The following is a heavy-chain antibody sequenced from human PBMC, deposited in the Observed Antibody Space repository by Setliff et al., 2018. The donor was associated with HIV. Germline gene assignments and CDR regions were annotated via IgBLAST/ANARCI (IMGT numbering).Heavy chain of an antibody. J-gene: IGHJ5*02. CDR1: GGSISSYY. V-gene: IGHV4-59*08. CDR3: ASSSGWYGAAQFDP. D-gene: IGHD6-19*01. Sequence: SETLSLTCTVSGGSISSYYWSWIRQPPGKGLEWIGDIYYSGMTNYNPSLQSRVTISLDTSKNQFSLKLSSLTAADTAVYYCASSSGWYGAAQFDPWGQGTRVTVSS. CDR2: IYYSGMT.